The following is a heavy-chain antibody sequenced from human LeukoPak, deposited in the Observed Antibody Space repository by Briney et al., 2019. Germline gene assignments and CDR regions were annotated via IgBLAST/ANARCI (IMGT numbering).Heavy chain of an antibody. CDR1: GFTFSSYS. D-gene: IGHD3-22*01. CDR2: ISSSSSYI. J-gene: IGHJ4*02. Sequence: GGSLRLSCAASGFTFSSYSMNWVRQAPGKGLEWVSSISSSSSYIYYADSVKGRFTIARDNAKNSLYLQMNSLRAEDTAVYYCARGRLSMIVVVTPKDYWGQGTLVTVSP. V-gene: IGHV3-21*01. CDR3: ARGRLSMIVVVTPKDY.